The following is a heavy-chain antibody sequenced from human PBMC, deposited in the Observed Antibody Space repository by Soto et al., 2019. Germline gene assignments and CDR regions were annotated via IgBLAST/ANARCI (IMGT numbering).Heavy chain of an antibody. D-gene: IGHD2-21*02. V-gene: IGHV4-30-4*01. J-gene: IGHJ6*02. CDR2: IHYTGSV. CDR3: VREDDGGDRDYYGLDV. Sequence: QVQLQESGLGLVRPSHTLSLTCTVSGGSLNSEHYHWTWIRQAPGKGLEWIGYIHYTGSVRYNPSLQSRITMSVATSKNLFSLNLSSVTAAYTAVYFCVREDDGGDRDYYGLDVWGQGAMVTVSS. CDR1: GGSLNSEHYH.